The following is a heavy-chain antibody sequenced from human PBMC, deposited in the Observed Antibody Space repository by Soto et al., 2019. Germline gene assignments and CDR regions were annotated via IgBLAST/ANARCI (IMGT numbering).Heavy chain of an antibody. Sequence: QVQLQQWGAGLLKPSETLSLTCAVYGGSFSGYYWSWIRQPPGKGLEWIGEINHSGSTNYNPSLKRRVTISVDRSKNQSSLNLSSVTAADTALYYCARALGYTYGHLPIDYWGQGTLVTVSS. J-gene: IGHJ4*02. CDR2: INHSGST. V-gene: IGHV4-34*01. CDR3: ARALGYTYGHLPIDY. CDR1: GGSFSGYY. D-gene: IGHD5-18*01.